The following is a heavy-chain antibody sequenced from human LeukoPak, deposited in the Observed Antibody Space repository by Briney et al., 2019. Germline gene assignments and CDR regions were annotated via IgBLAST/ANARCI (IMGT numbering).Heavy chain of an antibody. CDR3: AKAKEGYSYGYHYFDY. V-gene: IGHV3-23*01. CDR1: GFTFSSYA. CDR2: ISGSGGST. Sequence: GGSLRLSCAASGFTFSSYAMSWVRQAPGKGLEWVSAISGSGGSTYYADSVKGRFTISRDNSKNTLYLQMNSLRAEDTAVYYCAKAKEGYSYGYHYFDYWGQGTLVTVSS. D-gene: IGHD5-18*01. J-gene: IGHJ4*02.